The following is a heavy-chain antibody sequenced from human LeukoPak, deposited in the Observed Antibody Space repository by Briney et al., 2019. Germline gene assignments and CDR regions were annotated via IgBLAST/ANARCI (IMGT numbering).Heavy chain of an antibody. V-gene: IGHV3-30*03. CDR3: ARDLRRIAAYYFDY. CDR2: ISSDGRDK. Sequence: GRSLRLSCAASGFTFSAYAIHWVRQAPGKGLEWVAVISSDGRDKHHADSVKGRFTISGDNSKNTLYLQTNSLRAEDTAVYYCARDLRRIAAYYFDYWGQGTLVTVSS. J-gene: IGHJ4*02. CDR1: GFTFSAYA. D-gene: IGHD6-25*01.